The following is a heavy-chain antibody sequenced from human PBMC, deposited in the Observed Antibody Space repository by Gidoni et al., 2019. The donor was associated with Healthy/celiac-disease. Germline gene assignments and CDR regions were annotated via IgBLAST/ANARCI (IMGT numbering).Heavy chain of an antibody. D-gene: IGHD3-10*01. CDR3: AKEQSWFGELFNGAFDI. V-gene: IGHV3-23*01. CDR2: ISGSGGST. Sequence: ELQLLESGGGLVQSGGSVRLSCAASGFTFSSYAMSWVRQAPGKGLGWVSAISGSGGSTYYADSVKGRFTISRDNSKNTLYLQMNSLRAEDTAVYYCAKEQSWFGELFNGAFDIWGQGTMVTVSS. J-gene: IGHJ3*02. CDR1: GFTFSSYA.